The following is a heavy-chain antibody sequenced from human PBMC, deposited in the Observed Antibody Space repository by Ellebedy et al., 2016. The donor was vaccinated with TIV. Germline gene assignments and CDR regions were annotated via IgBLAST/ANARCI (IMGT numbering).Heavy chain of an antibody. V-gene: IGHV3-30-3*01. CDR2: ISYDGSNK. D-gene: IGHD6-13*01. CDR3: ASGVMSSSWFYYYGMDV. CDR1: GFTFSSYA. Sequence: GESLKISXAASGFTFSSYAMHWVRQAPGKGLEWVAVISYDGSNKYYADSVKGRFTISRDNSKNTLYLQMNSLRAEDTAVYYCASGVMSSSWFYYYGMDVWGQGTTVTVSS. J-gene: IGHJ6*02.